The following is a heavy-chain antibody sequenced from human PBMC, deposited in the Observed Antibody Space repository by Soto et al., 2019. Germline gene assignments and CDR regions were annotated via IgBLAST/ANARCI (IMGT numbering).Heavy chain of an antibody. CDR3: ARALQYYYDSSGYYSGFDY. CDR1: GGSISSGGYY. D-gene: IGHD3-22*01. CDR2: IYYSGST. V-gene: IGHV4-61*08. J-gene: IGHJ4*02. Sequence: PSETLSLTCTVSGGSISSGGYYWSWIRQPPGKGLEWIGYIYYSGSTNYNPSLKSRVTISVDTSKNQFSLKLSSVTAADTAVYYCARALQYYYDSSGYYSGFDYWGQGTLVTVSS.